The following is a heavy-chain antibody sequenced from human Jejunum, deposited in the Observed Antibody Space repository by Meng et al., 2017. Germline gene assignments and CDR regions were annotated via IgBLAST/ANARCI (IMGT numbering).Heavy chain of an antibody. J-gene: IGHJ4*02. V-gene: IGHV3-74*01. Sequence: GEFLKISCAASGFSFSSQWMHWVRQAPGKGLVWVSRSNSDGGSTSYADSVKGRFTISRDNAKNTLYLQMNSLRAEDTAVYYFARGYYGLNYWGQGTLVTVSS. CDR2: SNSDGGST. D-gene: IGHD3-10*01. CDR3: ARGYYGLNY. CDR1: GFSFSSQW.